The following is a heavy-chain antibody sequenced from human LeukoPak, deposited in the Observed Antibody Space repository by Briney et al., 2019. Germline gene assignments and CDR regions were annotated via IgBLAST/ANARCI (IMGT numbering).Heavy chain of an antibody. Sequence: SGGSLRLSCAASGFTFSSYSMNWVRQAPGKGLEWVSSISSSSSYIYYADSVKGRFTISRDNAKNSLYLQMNSLRAEDTAVYYRAREINYYDSSGYVYWGQGTLVTVSS. CDR1: GFTFSSYS. V-gene: IGHV3-21*01. CDR3: AREINYYDSSGYVY. D-gene: IGHD3-22*01. J-gene: IGHJ4*02. CDR2: ISSSSSYI.